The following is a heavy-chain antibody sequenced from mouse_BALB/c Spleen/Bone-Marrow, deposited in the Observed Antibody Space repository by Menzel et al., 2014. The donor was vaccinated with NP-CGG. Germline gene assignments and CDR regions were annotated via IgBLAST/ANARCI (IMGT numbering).Heavy chain of an antibody. Sequence: VQVVESGPGLVAPSQSLSITCTVSGXXXXXXGVXWVRQXPGKXLXWLGVIWAGGSTNYNSALMSRQSISKDNSKSQVFLKMNSLQTDDTAMYYCAREGSTMITTPFAYWGQGTLVTVSA. CDR3: AREGSTMITTPFAY. CDR2: IWAGGST. V-gene: IGHV2-9*02. CDR1: GXXXXXXG. J-gene: IGHJ3*01. D-gene: IGHD2-4*01.